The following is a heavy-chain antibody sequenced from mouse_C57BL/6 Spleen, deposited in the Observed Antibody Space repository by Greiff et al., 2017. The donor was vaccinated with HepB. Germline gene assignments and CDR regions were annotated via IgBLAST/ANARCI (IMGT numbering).Heavy chain of an antibody. D-gene: IGHD1-1*01. Sequence: VQLKQSGAELARPGASVKMSCKASGYTFTSYTMHWVKQRPGQGLEWIGYINPSSGYTKYNQKFKDKATLTADKSSSTAYMQLSSLTSEDSAVYYCARSGSSFYYYAMDYWGQGTSVTVSS. CDR2: INPSSGYT. CDR1: GYTFTSYT. V-gene: IGHV1-4*01. CDR3: ARSGSSFYYYAMDY. J-gene: IGHJ4*01.